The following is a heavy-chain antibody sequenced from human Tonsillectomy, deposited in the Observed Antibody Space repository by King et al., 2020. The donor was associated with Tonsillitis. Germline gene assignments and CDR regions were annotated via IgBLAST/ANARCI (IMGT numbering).Heavy chain of an antibody. Sequence: QLQESGPGLVKPSETLSLTCTVSGYSISSGYYWGWIRQPPGKGLEWLGSIYHSGSTYYNPSLKSRVTISVDTSKNQFSLKLSSVTAADTAVYYCARDYSDSSGYPDDWGHGTLVTVSS. D-gene: IGHD3-22*01. J-gene: IGHJ4*01. CDR1: GYSISSGYY. CDR3: ARDYSDSSGYPDD. V-gene: IGHV4-38-2*02. CDR2: IYHSGST.